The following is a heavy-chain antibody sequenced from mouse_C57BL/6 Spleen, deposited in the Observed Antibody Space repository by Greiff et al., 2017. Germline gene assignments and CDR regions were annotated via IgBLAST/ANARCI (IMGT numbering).Heavy chain of an antibody. CDR1: GFTFSDYG. CDR2: ISSGSSTI. D-gene: IGHD2-3*01. J-gene: IGHJ1*03. CDR3: ARGYDEGYFDV. V-gene: IGHV5-17*01. Sequence: EVKLVESGGGLVKPGGSLKLSCAASGFTFSDYGMHWVRQAPEKGLEWVAYISSGSSTIYYADTVKGRFTISRDNAKNTLFLQMTSLRSEDTAMYYCARGYDEGYFDVWGTGTTVTVSS.